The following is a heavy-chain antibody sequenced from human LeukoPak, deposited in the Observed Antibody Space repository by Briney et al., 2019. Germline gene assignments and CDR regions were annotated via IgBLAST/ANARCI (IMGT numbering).Heavy chain of an antibody. CDR1: GFTVSSNY. J-gene: IGHJ3*02. Sequence: GGSLRLSCAASGFTVSSNYMSWVRQAPGKGLEWVANIKQDGSEKYYVDSVKGRFTISRDNAKNSLYLQMNSLRAEDTAVYYCARDYRGDNWNTNDAFDIWGQGTMVTVSS. CDR2: IKQDGSEK. CDR3: ARDYRGDNWNTNDAFDI. D-gene: IGHD1-1*01. V-gene: IGHV3-7*01.